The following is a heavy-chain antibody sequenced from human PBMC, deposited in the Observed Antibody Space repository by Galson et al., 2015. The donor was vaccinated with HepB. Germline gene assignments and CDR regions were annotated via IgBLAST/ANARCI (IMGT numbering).Heavy chain of an antibody. CDR3: ARALWFGELFPFDY. J-gene: IGHJ4*02. CDR1: GYTFTSYY. D-gene: IGHD3-10*01. CDR2: INPSGGST. Sequence: QSGAEVKKPGESLKISCKGSGYTFTSYYMHWVRQAPGQGLEWMGIINPSGGSTSYAQKFQARVTMTRDTSTSTVYMELSSLRSEDTAVYYCARALWFGELFPFDYWGQGTLVTVSS. V-gene: IGHV1-46*03.